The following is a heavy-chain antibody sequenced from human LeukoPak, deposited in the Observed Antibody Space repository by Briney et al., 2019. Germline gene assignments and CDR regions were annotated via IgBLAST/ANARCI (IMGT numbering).Heavy chain of an antibody. D-gene: IGHD2-15*01. CDR2: IYPGDSDT. V-gene: IGHV5-51*01. CDR1: GYSFTSYW. J-gene: IGHJ5*02. Sequence: KSGESLKISCKGSGYSFTSYWIGWVRQMPGKGLEWMGIIYPGDSDTRYSPSFQGQVTISADKSISTAYLQWGSLKASDTAMYYCARSQGYCSGGSCLQGDWFDPWGQGTLVTVSS. CDR3: ARSQGYCSGGSCLQGDWFDP.